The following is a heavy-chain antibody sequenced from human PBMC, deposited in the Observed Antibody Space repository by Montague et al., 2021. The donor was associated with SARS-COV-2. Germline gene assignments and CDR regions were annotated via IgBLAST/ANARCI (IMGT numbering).Heavy chain of an antibody. D-gene: IGHD2-2*01. J-gene: IGHJ5*02. CDR3: ARQGDQLLLEYWFDP. CDR2: IYYSGGT. CDR1: GGSISSSSYY. Sequence: SETLSLTCTVSGGSISSSSYYWGWIRQPPGKGLEWIGSIYYSGGTSYNPSLKSRVTISVDTSKNQFSLKLSSVTAADTAVYYCARQGDQLLLEYWFDPWGQGTMVTVSS. V-gene: IGHV4-39*01.